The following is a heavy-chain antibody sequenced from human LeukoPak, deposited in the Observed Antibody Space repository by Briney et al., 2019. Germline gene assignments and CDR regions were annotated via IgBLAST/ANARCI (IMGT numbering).Heavy chain of an antibody. CDR1: GGSISSYY. Sequence: SETLSLTCTVSGGSISSYYWSWIRQPAGKGLEWIGRIYTSGSTNYNPSLKSRVTMSVDTSKNQFSLKLSSVTAADTAVYYCARYSGSYFATPDAFDIWGQGTMVTVSS. V-gene: IGHV4-4*07. CDR2: IYTSGST. J-gene: IGHJ3*02. D-gene: IGHD1-26*01. CDR3: ARYSGSYFATPDAFDI.